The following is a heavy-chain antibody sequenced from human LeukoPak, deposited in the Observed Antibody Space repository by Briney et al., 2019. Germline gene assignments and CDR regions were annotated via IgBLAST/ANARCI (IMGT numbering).Heavy chain of an antibody. Sequence: PSGTLSLTCAVSVGSISSSNWWSWVRQPPGKGLEWIGEIYHSGSTYYNPSLKSRVTISVDTSKNQFSLKLSSVTAADTAVYYCARVCYYDSSGYYPFYAFDIWGQGTMVTVSS. V-gene: IGHV4-4*02. CDR2: IYHSGST. D-gene: IGHD3-22*01. J-gene: IGHJ3*02. CDR3: ARVCYYDSSGYYPFYAFDI. CDR1: VGSISSSNW.